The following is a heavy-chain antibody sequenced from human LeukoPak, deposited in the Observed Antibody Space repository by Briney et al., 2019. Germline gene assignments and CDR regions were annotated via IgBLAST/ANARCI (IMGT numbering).Heavy chain of an antibody. V-gene: IGHV1-2*02. CDR2: INPNSGGT. D-gene: IGHD5-24*01. Sequence: ASVKVSCKTSGYTFTGYYINWVRQAPGRGLEWMGWINPNSGGTNYAQKFQGRVTMTRDTSISTAYMELSRLRSDDTAVYYCARVEMATIIRYDYWGQGTLVTVSS. CDR1: GYTFTGYY. J-gene: IGHJ4*02. CDR3: ARVEMATIIRYDY.